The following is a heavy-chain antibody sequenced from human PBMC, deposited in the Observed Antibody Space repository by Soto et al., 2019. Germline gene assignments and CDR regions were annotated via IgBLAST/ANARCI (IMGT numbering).Heavy chain of an antibody. Sequence: QVQLMQSGGGLVKPGGSLRISCAASGSMFSDYYMTWIRQTPVKGLEWVAYISTASDTTYVDSVRGRFTIYRDNARNSLYLQMNSLRAEDSAVYFCARGHYTMDVWGKGTTVTVSP. J-gene: IGHJ6*04. CDR1: GSMFSDYY. CDR2: ISTASDT. CDR3: ARGHYTMDV. V-gene: IGHV3-11*03.